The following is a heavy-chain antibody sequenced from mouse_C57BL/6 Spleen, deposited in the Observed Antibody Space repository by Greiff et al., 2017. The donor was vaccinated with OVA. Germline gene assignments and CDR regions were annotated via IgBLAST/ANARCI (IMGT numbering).Heavy chain of an antibody. J-gene: IGHJ4*01. D-gene: IGHD1-2*01. CDR1: GYSITSGYY. Sequence: EVKLEESGPGLVKPSQSLSLTCSVTGYSITSGYYWNWIRQFPGNKLEWMGYISYDGSNNYNPSLKNRISITRDTSKNQFFLKLNSVTTEDTATYYCARDRLYAMDYWGQGTSVTVSS. CDR2: ISYDGSN. V-gene: IGHV3-6*01. CDR3: ARDRLYAMDY.